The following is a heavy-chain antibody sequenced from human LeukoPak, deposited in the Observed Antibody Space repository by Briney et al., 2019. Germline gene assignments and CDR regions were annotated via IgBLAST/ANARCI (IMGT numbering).Heavy chain of an antibody. D-gene: IGHD3-16*01. CDR1: GFTLSTYG. CDR3: ANIGSSTFGSTGF. V-gene: IGHV3-23*01. J-gene: IGHJ4*02. Sequence: GGSLRLSCVASGFTLSTYGMIWVRQAPGKGPEWVSLVSNSGDTTNYADSVKGRFTISRDNSKNTLYLQMDSLRAEDTAAYYCANIGSSTFGSTGFWGQGTLVTVSS. CDR2: VSNSGDTT.